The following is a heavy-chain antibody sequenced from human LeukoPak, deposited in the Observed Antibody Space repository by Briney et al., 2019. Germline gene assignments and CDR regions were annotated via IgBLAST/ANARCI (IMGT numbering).Heavy chain of an antibody. Sequence: GGSLRLSCAASGFTFSNYWMSWVRQTPGKGLEWVANIKQDGSEKHYVDSVKGRFTISRDNAKSPLYLQMSNLRAEDTAVYYCASNWNYVRGYGMDVWGQGTTVTVSS. J-gene: IGHJ6*02. V-gene: IGHV3-7*01. CDR1: GFTFSNYW. D-gene: IGHD1-7*01. CDR2: IKQDGSEK. CDR3: ASNWNYVRGYGMDV.